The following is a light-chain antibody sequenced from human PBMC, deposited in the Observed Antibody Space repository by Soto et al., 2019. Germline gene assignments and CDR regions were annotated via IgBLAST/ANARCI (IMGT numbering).Light chain of an antibody. Sequence: DIQMTQSPSTLSGSVGDRVTITCRASQTSSSWLAWYQQKPGKAPKLLIYKASTLKSGVPSRFSGSGSGTEFTLTISSLQPYDVATDYCQHYNSYSEAFGQGTKVDIK. CDR3: QHYNSYSEA. V-gene: IGKV1-5*03. CDR2: KAS. J-gene: IGKJ1*01. CDR1: QTSSSW.